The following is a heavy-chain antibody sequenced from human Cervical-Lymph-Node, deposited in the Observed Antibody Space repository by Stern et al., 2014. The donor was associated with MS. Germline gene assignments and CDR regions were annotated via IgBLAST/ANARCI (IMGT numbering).Heavy chain of an antibody. Sequence: EVQLVESGGGLVQPGGSLKLSCAASGFTFSGSAMHLVRQASGKGMEWVGRMRTKANNYATLYPASVKGRFTISRDDSRNTTYLHMDSLNTEDTAVYYCTRSRDGSLGYWGQGTLVTVSS. CDR2: MRTKANNYAT. J-gene: IGHJ4*02. CDR1: GFTFSGSA. CDR3: TRSRDGSLGY. V-gene: IGHV3-73*01.